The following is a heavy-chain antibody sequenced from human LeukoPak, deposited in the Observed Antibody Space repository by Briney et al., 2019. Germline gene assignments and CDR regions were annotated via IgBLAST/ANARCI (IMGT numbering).Heavy chain of an antibody. D-gene: IGHD6-13*01. CDR2: IDHTGST. Sequence: SETLSLTCTVSDDSITIYYWTWIRQPPGKGLEWIGYIDHTGSTNYNPSLKSRVTISVGTSKNQFSLKLNSVTAADTAVYYCARDLYSSRTNDAFVIWGQGTMVTVSS. J-gene: IGHJ3*02. CDR3: ARDLYSSRTNDAFVI. CDR1: DDSITIYY. V-gene: IGHV4-59*12.